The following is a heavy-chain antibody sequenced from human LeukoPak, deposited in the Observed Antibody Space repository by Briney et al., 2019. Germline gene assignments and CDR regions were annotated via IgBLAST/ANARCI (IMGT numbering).Heavy chain of an antibody. V-gene: IGHV1-2*02. D-gene: IGHD3-9*01. J-gene: IGHJ4*02. Sequence: ASVKVSCKTSGYTFNDYYVHWVRQAPGQGLEWMGWINPNSGRTNYAPKFQGRVTLTTDTSISTVYMELSGLISGDTALYYCARDSSDVLTGYYHFWGQGTLVTVSS. CDR3: ARDSSDVLTGYYHF. CDR2: INPNSGRT. CDR1: GYTFNDYY.